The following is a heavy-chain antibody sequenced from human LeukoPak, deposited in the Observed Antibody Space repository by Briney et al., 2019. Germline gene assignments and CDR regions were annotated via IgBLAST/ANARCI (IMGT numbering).Heavy chain of an antibody. J-gene: IGHJ4*02. CDR3: ARDRGDYDSSGYYGYFDY. CDR1: GGSIRSHY. CDR2: IYYSGST. Sequence: PSETLSLTCTVSGGSIRSHYWSWIRQPPGKGLEWMGYIYYSGSTNYNPSLKSRVTISVDTSKNQFSLKLSSVTAADTAVYYCARDRGDYDSSGYYGYFDYWGQGALVTVSS. V-gene: IGHV4-59*11. D-gene: IGHD3-22*01.